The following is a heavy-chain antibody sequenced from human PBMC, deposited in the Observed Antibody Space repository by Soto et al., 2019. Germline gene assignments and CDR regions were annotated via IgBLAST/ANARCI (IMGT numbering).Heavy chain of an antibody. V-gene: IGHV1-18*01. D-gene: IGHD6-13*01. CDR3: ARDLLYSSRSTVRFDI. J-gene: IGHJ3*02. CDR2: INTYNGHT. CDR1: GYTFTNYG. Sequence: QVPLVQSGTEVKKPGASVKVSCKASGYTFTNYGISWVRQAPGQGLEWLAWINTYNGHTNYAQKLQGRVTLTTDTSTSTAYMELRRLRSDDTAVYYCARDLLYSSRSTVRFDIWGQGTMVTVSS.